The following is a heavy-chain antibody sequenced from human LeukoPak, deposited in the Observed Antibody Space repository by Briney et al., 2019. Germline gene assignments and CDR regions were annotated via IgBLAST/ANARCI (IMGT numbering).Heavy chain of an antibody. CDR3: ARFTYDFWSDYDDAFDI. CDR2: IYYSGST. D-gene: IGHD3-3*01. Sequence: PSETLSLTCTVSGGSISSYYWSWIRQPPGKGLEWIGYIYYSGSTNYNPSLKSRVTISVDTSKNQFSLKLSSVTAADTAVYYCARFTYDFWSDYDDAFDIWGQGTMVTVSS. CDR1: GGSISSYY. V-gene: IGHV4-59*01. J-gene: IGHJ3*02.